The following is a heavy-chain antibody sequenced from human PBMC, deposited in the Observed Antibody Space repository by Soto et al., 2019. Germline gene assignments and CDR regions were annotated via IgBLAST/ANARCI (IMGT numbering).Heavy chain of an antibody. V-gene: IGHV3-21*01. CDR2: ISSSSNFK. D-gene: IGHD3-10*01. Sequence: EVQLVESGGGLVKPGESLRLSCTVSGFALSSYAMTWVRQAPGKGLEWLASISSSSNFKYYGDSVKGRFIISRDNAKNSLYLQMNSLRVEDTAMYFCTTEEFEFDYWGQGTLVTVSS. CDR3: TTEEFEFDY. J-gene: IGHJ4*02. CDR1: GFALSSYA.